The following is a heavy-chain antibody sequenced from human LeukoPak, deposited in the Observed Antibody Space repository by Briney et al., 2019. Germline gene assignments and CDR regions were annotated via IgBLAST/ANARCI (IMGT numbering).Heavy chain of an antibody. D-gene: IGHD2-2*02. CDR1: GYTFTSYY. CDR2: INPSGGST. V-gene: IGHV1-46*01. Sequence: ASVKVSCKASGYTFTSYYMHWVRQALGQGLEWMGIINPSGGSTSYAQKFQGRVTMTRDTSTSTVYMELSSLRSEDTAVYYCARSRGIVVVPAAIPVQTYYYYYYMDVWGKGTTVTVSS. J-gene: IGHJ6*03. CDR3: ARSRGIVVVPAAIPVQTYYYYYYMDV.